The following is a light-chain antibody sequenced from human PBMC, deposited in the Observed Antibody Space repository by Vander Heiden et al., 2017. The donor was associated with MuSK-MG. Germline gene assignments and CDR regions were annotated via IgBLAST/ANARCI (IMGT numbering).Light chain of an antibody. J-gene: IGLJ2*01. Sequence: QSALTQPPPVSGAPGQRGTIPCTGRTTNIGAGYEVRRYVQLPGTGPKPLIYGNTTRPSGGPARTSGSKSGPSASLAITGLQAEDEADYYCQSYDISLSASMVFGGGTKLTVL. V-gene: IGLV1-40*01. CDR3: QSYDISLSASMV. CDR1: TTNIGAGYE. CDR2: GNT.